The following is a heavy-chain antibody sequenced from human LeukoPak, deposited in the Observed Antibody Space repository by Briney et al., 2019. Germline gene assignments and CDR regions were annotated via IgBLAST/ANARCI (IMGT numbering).Heavy chain of an antibody. V-gene: IGHV3-7*03. CDR2: VKEDGTET. D-gene: IGHD5-24*01. CDR3: AKEGRSLQTY. Sequence: GGSLRLSCAASGFTFSSYWMNWARQAPGKGLEWVANVKEDGTETYYVDSVKGRFTISRDNAKNSLYLQMNSLRVEDTAVYYCAKEGRSLQTYWGQGTLVTVSS. CDR1: GFTFSSYW. J-gene: IGHJ4*02.